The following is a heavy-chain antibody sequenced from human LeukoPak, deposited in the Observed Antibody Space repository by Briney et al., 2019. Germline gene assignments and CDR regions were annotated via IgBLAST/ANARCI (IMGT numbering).Heavy chain of an antibody. J-gene: IGHJ4*02. CDR1: GGSISSSSYY. V-gene: IGHV4-39*07. D-gene: IGHD1-26*01. Sequence: KPSETLSLTCTVSGGSISSSSYYWGWIRQPPGKGLEWLGSIYYSGSTYCNPSLKSRVTISVDTSRNQFSLKLTSVTAADTAVYYCARGQGGNYYLNYFDYWGQGALVTVSS. CDR3: ARGQGGNYYLNYFDY. CDR2: IYYSGST.